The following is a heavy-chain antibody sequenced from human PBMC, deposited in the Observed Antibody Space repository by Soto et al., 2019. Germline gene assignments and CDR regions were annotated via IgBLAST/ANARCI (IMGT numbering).Heavy chain of an antibody. J-gene: IGHJ4*02. D-gene: IGHD1-20*01. CDR1: GFIVSHNY. CDR2: IYSSGAT. Sequence: GGSLRLSCIPSGFIVSHNYMSWVRQAPGTGLEWVSVIYSSGATYYADSVKGRFTISRDDSKNTLYLQMNSLRAEDTAVYYCARGITGTTFDYWGQGXLVTVYS. V-gene: IGHV3-53*01. CDR3: ARGITGTTFDY.